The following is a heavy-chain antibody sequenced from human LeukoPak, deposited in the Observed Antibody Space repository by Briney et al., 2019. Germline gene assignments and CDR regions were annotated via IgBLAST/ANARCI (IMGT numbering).Heavy chain of an antibody. J-gene: IGHJ4*02. D-gene: IGHD1-26*01. V-gene: IGHV4-4*02. Sequence: SETLSLTCAVSGGSISRSCWWSWVRQSPGKGLEWIGEIYHSGSSNYNPSLKSRVTMSVDKSKNQFSLKLGSVTAADTAVYYCASKSYSGSYTFDYWGQGTLVTVSS. CDR1: GGSISRSCW. CDR3: ASKSYSGSYTFDY. CDR2: IYHSGSS.